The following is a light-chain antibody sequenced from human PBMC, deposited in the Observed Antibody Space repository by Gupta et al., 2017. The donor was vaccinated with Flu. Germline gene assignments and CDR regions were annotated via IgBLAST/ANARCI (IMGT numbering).Light chain of an antibody. CDR3: AAWDDILSGYF. Sequence: QSVLTQPPSVSGTPGQRVAISCSGSSSNIRSNYVYLYQHLPGAAPKLLIYRDDQRPSGVPDRFSGSKSGTSASLAISGLRSEDEGHYYCAAWDDILSGYFFGTGTRVTVL. V-gene: IGLV1-47*01. CDR1: SSNIRSNY. J-gene: IGLJ1*01. CDR2: RDD.